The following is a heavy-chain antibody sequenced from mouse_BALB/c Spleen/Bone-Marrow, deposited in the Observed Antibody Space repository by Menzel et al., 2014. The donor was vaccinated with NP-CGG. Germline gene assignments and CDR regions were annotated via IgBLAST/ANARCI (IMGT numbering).Heavy chain of an antibody. V-gene: IGHV1S29*02. CDR1: GYTFTDYN. Sequence: VQLKQSGPELLKPGASVKISCKASGYTFTDYNMHWVKQSHGKSLEWIGYIYPYNGVTAYNQKFESKATLTVDNSSSTAYMEFRSLTSEDSAVYYCARIYYGYEFTYWGQGTLVTVSA. CDR3: ARIYYGYEFTY. J-gene: IGHJ3*01. D-gene: IGHD2-2*01. CDR2: IYPYNGVT.